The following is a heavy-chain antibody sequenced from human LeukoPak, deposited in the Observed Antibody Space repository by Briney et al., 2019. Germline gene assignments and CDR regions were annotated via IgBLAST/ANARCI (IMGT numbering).Heavy chain of an antibody. D-gene: IGHD5-12*01. Sequence: APVKVSCKASGYTFTGYYMHWVRQALGQGLEWMGWINPNSGGTNYAQKFQGRVTMTRDTSISTAYMELSRLRSDDTAVYYCARGVVDIVATMGIDYWGQGTLVTVSS. CDR3: ARGVVDIVATMGIDY. CDR2: INPNSGGT. V-gene: IGHV1-2*02. CDR1: GYTFTGYY. J-gene: IGHJ4*02.